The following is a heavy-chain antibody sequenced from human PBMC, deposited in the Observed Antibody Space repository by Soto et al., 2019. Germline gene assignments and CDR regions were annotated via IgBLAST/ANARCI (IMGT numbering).Heavy chain of an antibody. D-gene: IGHD1-1*01. Sequence: EVQLLESGGGLVQPGGSLRLSCTGSGFTFSSHGMSWVRQAPGKGLEWVSGISGSGAPASYADSVKGRFTISRDNSKNTVYLQMTTLRADDTAVYYCARGGERLLIGYWGQGTLVTVSS. CDR3: ARGGERLLIGY. CDR1: GFTFSSHG. V-gene: IGHV3-23*01. J-gene: IGHJ4*02. CDR2: ISGSGAPA.